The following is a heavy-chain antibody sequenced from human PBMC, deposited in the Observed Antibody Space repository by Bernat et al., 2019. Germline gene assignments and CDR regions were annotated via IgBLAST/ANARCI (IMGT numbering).Heavy chain of an antibody. J-gene: IGHJ4*02. CDR2: FDRDGGHT. CDR1: GFTFRNYV. Sequence: EVQLLESGGGLVQPGGSLRLACAASGFTFRNYVMSWVRQAPGKGLEWVSGFDRDGGHTYYAGSVKGRFTISRDNSKNTLYLQMNSLRAEDTAVYYGAKWTDRSGCWWSSDYWGQGSLVTVSS. CDR3: AKWTDRSGCWWSSDY. D-gene: IGHD3-3*01. V-gene: IGHV3-23*01.